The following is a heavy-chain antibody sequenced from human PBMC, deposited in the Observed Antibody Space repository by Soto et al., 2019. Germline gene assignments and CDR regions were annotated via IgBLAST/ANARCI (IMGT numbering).Heavy chain of an antibody. J-gene: IGHJ4*01. CDR1: GFPFSSYA. CDR2: ISVSGGST. Sequence: GGSLRLSCAASGFPFSSYAMSWVRQAPGKGLEWVSSISVSGGSTYYADSVKGRFTISRDNSKNTLYLQMDSLRAEDRAIYYCARKGSSTLYYFDYWGQGTLVTVSS. CDR3: ARKGSSTLYYFDY. V-gene: IGHV3-23*01. D-gene: IGHD6-6*01.